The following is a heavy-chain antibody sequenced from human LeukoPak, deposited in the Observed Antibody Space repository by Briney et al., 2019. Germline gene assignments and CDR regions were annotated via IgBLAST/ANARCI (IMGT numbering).Heavy chain of an antibody. V-gene: IGHV3-7*01. D-gene: IGHD3-3*01. CDR1: GFTFSSYW. CDR3: AGPSTYYDFWSGLN. Sequence: PGGSLRLSCAASGFTFSSYWMSWVRPAPGKGLEGVAKIKQDGSEKYYVDSVKGRFTISRDNAKNSLYLQMNSLRAEDTAVYYCAGPSTYYDFWSGLNWGQGTLSPSPQ. CDR2: IKQDGSEK. J-gene: IGHJ4*02.